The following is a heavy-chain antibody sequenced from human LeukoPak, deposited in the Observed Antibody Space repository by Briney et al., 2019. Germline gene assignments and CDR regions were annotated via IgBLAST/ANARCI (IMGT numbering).Heavy chain of an antibody. D-gene: IGHD2-2*01. Sequence: PSETLSLTCAVYGGSFNAYYWSWIRQPPGKGLEWIGEINHSGSTNYNPSLKSRVTISLDTSKNQFSLRLISVTAADTAVYYCARDQLYCSSSSCRNLGWFDPWGQGTLVTVSS. CDR2: INHSGST. CDR3: ARDQLYCSSSSCRNLGWFDP. J-gene: IGHJ5*02. CDR1: GGSFNAYY. V-gene: IGHV4-34*01.